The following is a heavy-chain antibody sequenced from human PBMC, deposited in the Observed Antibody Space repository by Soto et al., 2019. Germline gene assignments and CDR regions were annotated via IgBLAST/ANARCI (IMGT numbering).Heavy chain of an antibody. V-gene: IGHV4-34*01. Sequence: SETLSLTCTVYGGTFRGYDWSWIRQPPGKGLEWIGEINHSGSTNYNPSLKSRVTISVDTSKNQFSLKLSSVTAADTAVYYCARLQQQRNYYYYYGMDVWGQGTTVTVSS. CDR2: INHSGST. D-gene: IGHD6-13*01. CDR3: ARLQQQRNYYYYYGMDV. J-gene: IGHJ6*02. CDR1: GGTFRGYD.